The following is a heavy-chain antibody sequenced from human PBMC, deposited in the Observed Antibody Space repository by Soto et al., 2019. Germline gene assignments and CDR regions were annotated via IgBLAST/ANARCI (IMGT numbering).Heavy chain of an antibody. J-gene: IGHJ6*02. CDR3: ARGRKLRYCSSTSCYREGHYYYYYGMDV. Sequence: QVQLQQWGAGLLKPSETLSLTCAVYGGSFSGYYWSWIRQPPGKGLEWIGEINHSGSTNYNPSLKSRLNITVDTSKNQFSLKLSSVTAADTAVYYCARGRKLRYCSSTSCYREGHYYYYYGMDVWGQGTTVTVSS. CDR2: INHSGST. V-gene: IGHV4-34*01. D-gene: IGHD2-2*02. CDR1: GGSFSGYY.